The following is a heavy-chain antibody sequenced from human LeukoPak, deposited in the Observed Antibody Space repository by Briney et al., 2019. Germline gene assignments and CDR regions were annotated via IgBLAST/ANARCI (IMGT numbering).Heavy chain of an antibody. Sequence: SVKVSCKASGGTFSSYAISWVRQAPGHGLEWMGGIIPIFGTANYAQKFQGRVTITTDESTSTAYMELSSLRSEDTAVYYCARTVANYYYYYMDVWGKGTTVTVSS. V-gene: IGHV1-69*05. CDR2: IIPIFGTA. CDR3: ARTVANYYYYYMDV. J-gene: IGHJ6*03. D-gene: IGHD5-12*01. CDR1: GGTFSSYA.